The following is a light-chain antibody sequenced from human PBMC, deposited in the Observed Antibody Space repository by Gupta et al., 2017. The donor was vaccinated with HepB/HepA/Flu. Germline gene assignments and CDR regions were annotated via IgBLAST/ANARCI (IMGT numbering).Light chain of an antibody. CDR1: SGHINYA. J-gene: IGLJ2*01. CDR3: KTWGTGIVV. CDR2: INSDGSH. Sequence: QVVLTQSPSASASLGASVKLTCTLTSGHINYAIAWHQQHPEKGPRFLMKINSDGSHSKGDGIPDRFSGSSSGAGRYLSISSLQSEDEADYYCKTWGTGIVVFGGGTKLTVL. V-gene: IGLV4-69*01.